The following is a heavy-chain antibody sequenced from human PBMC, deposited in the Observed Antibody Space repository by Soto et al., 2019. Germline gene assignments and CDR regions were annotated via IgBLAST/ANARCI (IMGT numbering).Heavy chain of an antibody. V-gene: IGHV4-30-4*01. D-gene: IGHD4-4*01. CDR3: ARVDSTVTTYASWFDP. Sequence: QVQLQESGPGLVKPSQTLSLTCTVSGGSISSGDYYWSWIRQPPGKGLEWIGYIYYSGSTYYNPSLNSRVTISVDTSKNQFSLKLSSVTAADTAVYYCARVDSTVTTYASWFDPWGQGTLVTVSS. J-gene: IGHJ5*02. CDR1: GGSISSGDYY. CDR2: IYYSGST.